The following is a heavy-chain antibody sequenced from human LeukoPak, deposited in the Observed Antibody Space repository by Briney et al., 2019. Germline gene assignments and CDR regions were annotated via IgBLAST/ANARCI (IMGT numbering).Heavy chain of an antibody. D-gene: IGHD2/OR15-2a*01. CDR3: AREGRLMSDTTVHP. V-gene: IGHV1-18*01. CDR1: GYTFTNYA. J-gene: IGHJ5*02. Sequence: ASEKVSCKASGYTFTNYAVSWLRQAPRQTLEWMGWVSAYSGNTNYAQNIHDRLTMTTDTSTSTAYMELRSLTSEDTAVYYCAREGRLMSDTTVHPWGQGTLVTVSP. CDR2: VSAYSGNT.